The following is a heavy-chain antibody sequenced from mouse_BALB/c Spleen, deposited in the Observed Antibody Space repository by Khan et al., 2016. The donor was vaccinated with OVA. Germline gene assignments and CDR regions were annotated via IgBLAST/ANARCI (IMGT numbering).Heavy chain of an antibody. D-gene: IGHD2-14*01. CDR3: ERRKYNRSFAY. J-gene: IGHJ3*01. Sequence: QIQLVQSGPELKKPGETVKISCMASGYTFTNYGMDWVKQAPGKGLKWMGWINTYTGEPTYADDFKGRFAFSLETSASTAYLQINNRKNEDTATYCCERRKYNRSFAYWGQGTLVTVSA. CDR1: GYTFTNYG. CDR2: INTYTGEP. V-gene: IGHV9-3-1*01.